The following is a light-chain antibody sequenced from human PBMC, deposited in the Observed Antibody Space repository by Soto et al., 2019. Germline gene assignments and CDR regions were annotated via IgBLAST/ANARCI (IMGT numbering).Light chain of an antibody. V-gene: IGKV1-39*01. CDR3: QQSYTIPWK. J-gene: IGKJ1*01. CDR2: AAS. Sequence: DIQMTQSPSSLSASVGDRVTITCRASQSISNYLNWYQQKPGKAPKLLIYAASSLESGVPSSFSGSGSGTDFTLPISRLQPKDSATYYCQQSYTIPWKFGQGTKVEIK. CDR1: QSISNY.